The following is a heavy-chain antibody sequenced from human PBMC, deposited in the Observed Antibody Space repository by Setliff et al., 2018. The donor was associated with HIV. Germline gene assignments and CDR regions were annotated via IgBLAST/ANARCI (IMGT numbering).Heavy chain of an antibody. J-gene: IGHJ4*02. V-gene: IGHV4-34*01. Sequence: SETLSLTCGLNGLPFGNYYWNWIRQSPGKGLEWIVEVNHNGNPHYSPSLKSRVTISMDTSKNQFSLELTSVTAADTAVYYCATVDGTRCLDYWGQGKLVTVSS. CDR1: GLPFGNYY. CDR2: VNHNGNP. D-gene: IGHD1-1*01. CDR3: ATVDGTRCLDY.